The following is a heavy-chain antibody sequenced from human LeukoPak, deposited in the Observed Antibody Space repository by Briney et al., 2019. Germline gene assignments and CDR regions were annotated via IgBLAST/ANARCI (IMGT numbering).Heavy chain of an antibody. CDR1: GFTFSSYA. V-gene: IGHV3-23*01. CDR3: AELGYCSSTSCQNAFDI. Sequence: PGGSLRLSCAASGFTFSSYAMSWVRQAPGKGLEWVSAISGSGGSTYYADSVKGRFTISRDNSKNTLYLQMNSLRAEDTAVYYCAELGYCSSTSCQNAFDIWGQGTMVTVSS. CDR2: ISGSGGST. J-gene: IGHJ3*02. D-gene: IGHD2-2*01.